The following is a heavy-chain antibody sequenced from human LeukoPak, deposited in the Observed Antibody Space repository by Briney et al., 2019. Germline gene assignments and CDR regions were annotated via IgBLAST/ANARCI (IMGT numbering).Heavy chain of an antibody. V-gene: IGHV3-53*01. Sequence: PGGSLRLSCAASGFTVSSNYMSWVRQAPGKGLEWVSVIYSGGSTYYADSVKGRFTISRDNSKNTLYLQMNSLRAEDTAVYYCARVGCSSTSCYAGGWFDPWGQGTLVTASS. D-gene: IGHD2-2*01. CDR3: ARVGCSSTSCYAGGWFDP. J-gene: IGHJ5*02. CDR1: GFTVSSNY. CDR2: IYSGGST.